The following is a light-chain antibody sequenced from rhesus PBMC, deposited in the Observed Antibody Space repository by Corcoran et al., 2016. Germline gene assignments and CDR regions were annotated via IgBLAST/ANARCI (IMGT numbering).Light chain of an antibody. CDR2: KAS. Sequence: DIQMTQSPSSLSASVGDRVTITCRARQGISSWLAWYQQKPGKDPKLLIYKASSLQSGDPSRLSGSGSGTDFTLTISSLQPEDCATYYCQQYNSALWTFGQGTKVEIK. V-gene: IGKV1-21*01. CDR3: QQYNSALWT. CDR1: QGISSW. J-gene: IGKJ1*01.